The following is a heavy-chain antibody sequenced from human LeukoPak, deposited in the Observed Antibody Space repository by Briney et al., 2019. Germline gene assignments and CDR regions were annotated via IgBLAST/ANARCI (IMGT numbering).Heavy chain of an antibody. Sequence: GGSLRLSCAASGFTFDDCAMHWVRQAPGKGLEWVSGISWNSGSIGYADSVKGRFTISRDNAKNSLYLQMNSLRAEDMALYYCAKEAPGRVFDYWGQGTLVTVSS. CDR2: ISWNSGSI. V-gene: IGHV3-9*03. CDR3: AKEAPGRVFDY. CDR1: GFTFDDCA. J-gene: IGHJ4*02.